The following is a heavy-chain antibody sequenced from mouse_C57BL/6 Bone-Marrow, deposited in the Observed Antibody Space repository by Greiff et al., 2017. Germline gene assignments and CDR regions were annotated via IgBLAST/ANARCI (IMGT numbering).Heavy chain of an antibody. Sequence: EVQLVESGGDLVKPGGSLKLSCAASGFTFSSYGMSWVRQTPDKRLEWVATISSGGSNTYYPDSVKGRFTISRDNAKNTLYLQMSSLKSEDTAMYYCARHWVSTMVTTGGVMDYWGQGTSVTVSS. CDR1: GFTFSSYG. V-gene: IGHV5-6*01. J-gene: IGHJ4*01. D-gene: IGHD2-2*01. CDR2: ISSGGSNT. CDR3: ARHWVSTMVTTGGVMDY.